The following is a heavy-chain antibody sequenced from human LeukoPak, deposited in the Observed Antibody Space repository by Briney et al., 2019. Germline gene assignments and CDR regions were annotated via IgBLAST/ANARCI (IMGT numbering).Heavy chain of an antibody. J-gene: IGHJ4*02. Sequence: PGGSLRLSCAAFGFTVSSNYMSWVRQAPGKGPEWVSVIYSGGRTYYADSVKGRFTITRDNSKNTLYLQMNSLRAEDTAVDYCARESNSVYYLSYWSQGTLVTVSS. CDR3: ARESNSVYYLSY. D-gene: IGHD3-22*01. CDR2: IYSGGRT. V-gene: IGHV3-66*01. CDR1: GFTVSSNY.